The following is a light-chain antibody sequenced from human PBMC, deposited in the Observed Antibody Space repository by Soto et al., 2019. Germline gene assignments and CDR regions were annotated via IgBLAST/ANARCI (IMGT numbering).Light chain of an antibody. CDR2: AAS. J-gene: IGKJ5*01. CDR3: QQRSNWPSIT. CDR1: QSINKY. Sequence: IQMTQSPSSLSASVGDRVTITCRASQSINKYLNWYQQKPGKAPKLLIYAASSLQGGVTSRFSGSGSGTDFTLTISSLEPEDCAVYYCQQRSNWPSITFGQGTDWRL. V-gene: IGKV1-39*01.